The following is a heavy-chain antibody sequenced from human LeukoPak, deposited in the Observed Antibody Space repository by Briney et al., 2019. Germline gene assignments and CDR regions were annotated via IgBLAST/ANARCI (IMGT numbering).Heavy chain of an antibody. CDR1: GFTFSSYG. J-gene: IGHJ4*02. Sequence: GESLKISCAASGFTFSSYGMHWVRQAPGKGLEWVAVIWYDGSNKYYADSVKGRFTISRDNSKNTLYLQMNSLRAEDTAVYYCAKDPGGAAEVAYWGQGTLVTVSS. CDR3: AKDPGGAAEVAY. V-gene: IGHV3-33*06. CDR2: IWYDGSNK. D-gene: IGHD6-25*01.